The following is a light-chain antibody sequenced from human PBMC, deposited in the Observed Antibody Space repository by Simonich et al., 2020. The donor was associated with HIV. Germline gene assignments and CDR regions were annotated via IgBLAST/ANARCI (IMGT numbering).Light chain of an antibody. J-gene: IGKJ1*01. CDR3: QQYYSTPPT. V-gene: IGKV4-1*01. CDR1: QSVLYNSNNKNY. CDR2: WAS. Sequence: DIVMTQSPDSLAVSLGERATINCNSSQSVLYNSNNKNYLACYQPKPGHHPNLLIYWASTRKSGFPYRFSASGSGTDFTLTISSLQAEDVAIYYCQQYYSTPPTFGQGTKVEIK.